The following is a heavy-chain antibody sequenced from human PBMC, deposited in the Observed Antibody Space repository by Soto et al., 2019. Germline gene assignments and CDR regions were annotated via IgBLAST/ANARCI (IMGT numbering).Heavy chain of an antibody. CDR1: GGSVSSGSYY. V-gene: IGHV4-61*01. CDR3: ARDTITFGGVTV. CDR2: IYYSGST. D-gene: IGHD3-16*02. Sequence: QVQLQESGPGLVKPSETLSLTCTVSGGSVSSGSYYWSWIRQPPGKGLEWIGYIYYSGSTNYNPPPKSRVTLSVDTSKNQFSLKLSSVTAADTAVYYCARDTITFGGVTVWGQGTLVTVSS. J-gene: IGHJ4*02.